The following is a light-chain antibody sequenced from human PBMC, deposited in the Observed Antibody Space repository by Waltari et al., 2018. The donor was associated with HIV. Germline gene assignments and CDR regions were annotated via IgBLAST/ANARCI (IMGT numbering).Light chain of an antibody. CDR2: QHN. CDR3: QAWDSGTVV. CDR1: ELGDRY. Sequence: SYELTQRPSVSVFPGQTASITCSGHELGDRYTCWYQQTPAQSPVLVISQHNKRPSGLPERFSGSNSGSTATLTVRATQAMDEADYYCQAWDSGTVVFGGGTSLTVL. V-gene: IGLV3-1*01. J-gene: IGLJ2*01.